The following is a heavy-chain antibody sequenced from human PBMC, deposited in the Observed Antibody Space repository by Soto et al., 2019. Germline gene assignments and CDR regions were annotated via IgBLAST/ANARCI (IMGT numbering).Heavy chain of an antibody. J-gene: IGHJ6*03. CDR3: TTLNDYGDYRPDYYYYYYMDV. Sequence: GGSLRLSCAASGFTFSNAWMSWVRQAPGKGLEWVGRIKSKTDGGTTDYAAPVKGRFTISRDDSKNTLYLQMNSLKTEDTAVYYCTTLNDYGDYRPDYYYYYYMDVWGKGTTVTVSS. CDR2: IKSKTDGGTT. CDR1: GFTFSNAW. D-gene: IGHD4-17*01. V-gene: IGHV3-15*01.